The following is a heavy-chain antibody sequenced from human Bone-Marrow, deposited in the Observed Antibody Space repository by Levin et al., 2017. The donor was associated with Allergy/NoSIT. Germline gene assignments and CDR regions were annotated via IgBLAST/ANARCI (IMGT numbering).Heavy chain of an antibody. CDR3: ARRNQELDAFDI. D-gene: IGHD1-26*01. J-gene: IGHJ3*02. Sequence: SSETLSLTCTVSGDSISGYYWTWIRQPPGKGLEWIGYIFYTGSTNYNNPTLKSRVTISVDTSKNQFTLKVSSVTAADTAVYYCARRNQELDAFDIWGQGTMVTVSS. CDR1: GDSISGYY. CDR2: IFYTGST. V-gene: IGHV4-59*01.